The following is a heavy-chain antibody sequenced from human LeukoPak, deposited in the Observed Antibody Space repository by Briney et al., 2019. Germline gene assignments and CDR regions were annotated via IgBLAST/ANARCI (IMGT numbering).Heavy chain of an antibody. J-gene: IGHJ5*02. Sequence: ASVKVSCKASGYTFTGYYMHWVRQAPGQGLEWMGWINPNSGGTNYAQKFQGRVTMTRDTSISTAYMELSRLRSDDTAVYYCARDGYCSSTTCSPWSWFDPWGQGTLVTVSS. D-gene: IGHD2-2*01. V-gene: IGHV1-2*02. CDR1: GYTFTGYY. CDR2: INPNSGGT. CDR3: ARDGYCSSTTCSPWSWFDP.